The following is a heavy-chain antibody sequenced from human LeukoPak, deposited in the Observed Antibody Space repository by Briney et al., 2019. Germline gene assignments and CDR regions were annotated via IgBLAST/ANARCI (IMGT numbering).Heavy chain of an antibody. CDR1: EYSFATYW. D-gene: IGHD1-26*01. CDR3: ARPLQGIVGATGFDY. CDR2: IYPSDSDT. V-gene: IGHV5-51*01. Sequence: GESLKISCQGSEYSFATYWIAWLRQMPGKGLEWMGIIYPSDSDTSYSPSFQGQVTISADKSIKTAYLQWSSLKASDTAMYYCARPLQGIVGATGFDYWGQGTLVTVSS. J-gene: IGHJ4*02.